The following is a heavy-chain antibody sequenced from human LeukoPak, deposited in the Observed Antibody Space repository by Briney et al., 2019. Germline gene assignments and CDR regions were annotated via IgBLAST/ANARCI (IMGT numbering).Heavy chain of an antibody. Sequence: GWSLRLSCAASGFTFNTFNMNWVRQAPGKGLEWVSSITSGGDYIYYADSVKGRFTTSRDNAKNSLSLQLNSLRVEDTAVYYCARGHYDVLAASYKWTPDYWGQGTLVTVSS. CDR2: ITSGGDYI. CDR1: GFTFNTFN. J-gene: IGHJ4*02. V-gene: IGHV3-21*01. D-gene: IGHD3-9*01. CDR3: ARGHYDVLAASYKWTPDY.